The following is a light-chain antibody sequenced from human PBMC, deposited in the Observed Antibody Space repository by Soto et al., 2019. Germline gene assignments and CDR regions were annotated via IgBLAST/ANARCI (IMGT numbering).Light chain of an antibody. J-gene: IGLJ2*01. CDR2: EVS. CDR3: SSYTGSNINTVV. Sequence: QSALTQPASVSGSPGQSITISCTGTSSDIGKYNYVSWFQQHPAKARKLIIFEVSTRPSGVSNRFSGSKSGNTASLTISGLQAEDEADYYCSSYTGSNINTVVFGGGTQLTVL. V-gene: IGLV2-14*01. CDR1: SSDIGKYNY.